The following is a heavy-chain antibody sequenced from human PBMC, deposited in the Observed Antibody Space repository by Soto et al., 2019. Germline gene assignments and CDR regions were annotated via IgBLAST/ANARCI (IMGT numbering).Heavy chain of an antibody. Sequence: QVQLVQSGAEVKKPGTSVKVSCKASGGTFSSYAISWVRQAPGQGLEWMGGIIPIFGTANYAQKFQGRVTITADESTSTAYMELSSLRSEDTAVYYCARVLAVGPVDYYGMDVWGQGTTVTVSS. D-gene: IGHD2-21*01. CDR2: IIPIFGTA. CDR3: ARVLAVGPVDYYGMDV. CDR1: GGTFSSYA. V-gene: IGHV1-69*01. J-gene: IGHJ6*02.